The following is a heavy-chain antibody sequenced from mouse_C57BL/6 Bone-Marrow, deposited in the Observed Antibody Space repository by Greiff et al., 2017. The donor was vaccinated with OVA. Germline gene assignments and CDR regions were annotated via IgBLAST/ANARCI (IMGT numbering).Heavy chain of an antibody. D-gene: IGHD4-1*01. CDR3: ERQLGPFDD. V-gene: IGHV5-6*01. CDR1: GFTFSSYG. J-gene: IGHJ2*01. Sequence: EVMLVESGGDLVKPGGSLKLSCAASGFTFSSYGMSWVRQTPDKRLEWVATISSGGSYTYYPDSVKGRFTISRDNAKNTLYLQMSSLKSEDTDMDYCERQLGPFDDWGQGTTLTVSA. CDR2: ISSGGSYT.